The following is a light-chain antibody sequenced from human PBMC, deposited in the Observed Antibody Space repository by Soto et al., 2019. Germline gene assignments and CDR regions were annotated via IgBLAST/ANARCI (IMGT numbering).Light chain of an antibody. Sequence: QSVLTQPPSASGTPGQRVTISCSGSSSNIGSNYVYWYQQLPGTAPKLLIYEGTKRPSGVSNRFSGSKSGSTASLTISGLQAEDEADYYCSSYAGSRTFYVFGSGTKVTVL. V-gene: IGLV1-47*01. CDR2: EGT. CDR1: SSNIGSNY. CDR3: SSYAGSRTFYV. J-gene: IGLJ1*01.